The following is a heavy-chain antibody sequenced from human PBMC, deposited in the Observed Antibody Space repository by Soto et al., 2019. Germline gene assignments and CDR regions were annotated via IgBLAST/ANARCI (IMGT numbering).Heavy chain of an antibody. CDR1: GGTFSSYA. J-gene: IGHJ5*02. Sequence: ASVKVSCKASGGTFSSYAISWVRQAPGQGLEWMGGIIPIFGTANYAQKFQGRVTITADESTSTAYMELSSLRSEDTAVYYCARTFIAGIAAAGIWFDPWGQGTLVTVSS. D-gene: IGHD6-13*01. V-gene: IGHV1-69*13. CDR2: IIPIFGTA. CDR3: ARTFIAGIAAAGIWFDP.